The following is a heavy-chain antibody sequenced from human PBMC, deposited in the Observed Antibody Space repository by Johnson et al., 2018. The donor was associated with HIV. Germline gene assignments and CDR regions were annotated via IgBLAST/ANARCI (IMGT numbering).Heavy chain of an antibody. D-gene: IGHD3-22*01. V-gene: IGHV3-20*04. Sequence: VQVVESGGGVVRPGGSLRLSCAASGFTFGDYDMSWVRQAPGKGLEWVPCINWNGRSAGYAAFARGRFTTSRDNAKNSLYLKMNSLRAEDTALYYCASLTYYYDSSGYYVDAFDIWGQGTMVTVSS. CDR1: GFTFGDYD. CDR2: INWNGRSA. J-gene: IGHJ3*02. CDR3: ASLTYYYDSSGYYVDAFDI.